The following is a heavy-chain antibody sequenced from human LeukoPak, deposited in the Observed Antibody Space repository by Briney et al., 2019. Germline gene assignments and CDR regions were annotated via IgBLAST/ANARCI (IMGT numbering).Heavy chain of an antibody. V-gene: IGHV4-34*01. J-gene: IGHJ5*02. Sequence: WETLTLTCAVYGGSFSGYYWSWIRQPPGKGLEWIGEINHSGSTNYNPSLKSRVTISVDTSKNQFSLKLSSVTAADTAVYYCPRTRVLLQRSGFDTWGQGTLVTVSS. CDR1: GGSFSGYY. CDR3: PRTRVLLQRSGFDT. CDR2: INHSGST. D-gene: IGHD3-22*01.